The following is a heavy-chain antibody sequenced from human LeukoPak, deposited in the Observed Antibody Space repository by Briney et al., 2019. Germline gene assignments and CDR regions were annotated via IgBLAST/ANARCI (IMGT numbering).Heavy chain of an antibody. V-gene: IGHV4-4*02. CDR2: VYHTGDT. CDR3: TRGGTDALSY. CDR1: GGSISSSNW. D-gene: IGHD3-16*01. J-gene: IGHJ4*02. Sequence: PSGTLSLTFAVSGGSISSSNWWSWVRQPPGKGLEWIGEVYHTGDTNYNPSLKSRITISVDKSKNQFSLKLTSVTAADTAVYYCTRGGTDALSYWGQGTLVTVSS.